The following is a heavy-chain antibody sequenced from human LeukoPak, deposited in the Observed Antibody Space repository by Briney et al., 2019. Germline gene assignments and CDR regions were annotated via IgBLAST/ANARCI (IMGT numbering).Heavy chain of an antibody. Sequence: SETLSLTCDVSGYSISSGYFWGWIRQPPGKGLEWIGNVFHTGSTYYNPSLKSRVTISVDMSKNQLSLKMRSVTAADTAVYYYARETFGAPRLDYWGQGILVIVSS. V-gene: IGHV4-38-2*01. D-gene: IGHD3-10*01. CDR3: ARETFGAPRLDY. CDR2: VFHTGST. CDR1: GYSISSGYF. J-gene: IGHJ4*02.